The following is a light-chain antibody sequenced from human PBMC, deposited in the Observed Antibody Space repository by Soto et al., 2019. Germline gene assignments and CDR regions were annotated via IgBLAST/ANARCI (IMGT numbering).Light chain of an antibody. CDR2: AAS. Sequence: EIVLTQSPGTLSLSPGERATLSCRASQTLSTNSLAWYQQRLGQTPRLLIYAASTRDTDIPDRFNGSGSGTDFALTSSRLEPEDFALYYCQQYDASPLTFGHGTKVDVK. CDR1: QTLSTNS. V-gene: IGKV3-20*01. CDR3: QQYDASPLT. J-gene: IGKJ3*01.